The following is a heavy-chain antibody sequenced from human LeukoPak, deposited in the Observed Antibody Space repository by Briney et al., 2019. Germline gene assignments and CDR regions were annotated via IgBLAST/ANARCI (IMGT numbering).Heavy chain of an antibody. Sequence: GGSLRLSCAASGFAFSAYGMHWVRQAPGKGLEWVSYISSSSSTIYYADSVKGRFTISRDNAKNTLYLQMNSLRAEDTAVYYCAKDDAFDIWGQGTMVTVSS. CDR3: AKDDAFDI. CDR1: GFAFSAYG. V-gene: IGHV3-48*04. J-gene: IGHJ3*02. CDR2: ISSSSSTI.